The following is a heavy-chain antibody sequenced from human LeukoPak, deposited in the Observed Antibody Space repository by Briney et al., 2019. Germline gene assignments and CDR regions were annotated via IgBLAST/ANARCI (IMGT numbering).Heavy chain of an antibody. CDR1: RFTFSSYG. CDR3: AKDLTAYSGSYYVGHAY. D-gene: IGHD1-26*01. J-gene: IGHJ4*02. CDR2: IRYDGSNK. V-gene: IGHV3-30*02. Sequence: GGSLRLSCAASRFTFSSYGMHWVRQAPGKGLEWVAFIRYDGSNKYYADSVKGRFTISRDNSKNTLYLQMNSLRAEDTAVYYCAKDLTAYSGSYYVGHAYWGQGTLVTVSS.